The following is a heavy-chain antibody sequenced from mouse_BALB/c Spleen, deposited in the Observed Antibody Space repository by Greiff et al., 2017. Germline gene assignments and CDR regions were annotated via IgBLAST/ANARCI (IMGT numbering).Heavy chain of an antibody. CDR2: ISYSGST. V-gene: IGHV3-2*02. CDR3: ARLGNYAMDY. CDR1: GYSITSDYA. D-gene: IGHD4-1*01. J-gene: IGHJ4*01. Sequence: DVKLQESGPGLVKPSQSLSLTCTVTGYSITSDYAWNWIRQFPGNKLEWMGYISYSGSTSYNPSLKSRISITRDTSKNQFFLQLNSVTTEDTATYYCARLGNYAMDYWGQGTSVTVSS.